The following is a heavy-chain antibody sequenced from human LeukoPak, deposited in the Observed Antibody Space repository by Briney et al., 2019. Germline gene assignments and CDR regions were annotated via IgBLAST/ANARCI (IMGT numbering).Heavy chain of an antibody. V-gene: IGHV3-23*01. Sequence: PGGSLRLSCAASGFTVSSNYMSWVRQAPGKGLEWVSGISGHGDITYYADSVKGRFTISRDNSRNTVYLQMNSLRAEDTAVYYCANDLGWIQLNLGRGQGTLVTVSS. D-gene: IGHD5-18*01. CDR2: ISGHGDIT. CDR3: ANDLGWIQLNLG. CDR1: GFTVSSNY. J-gene: IGHJ4*02.